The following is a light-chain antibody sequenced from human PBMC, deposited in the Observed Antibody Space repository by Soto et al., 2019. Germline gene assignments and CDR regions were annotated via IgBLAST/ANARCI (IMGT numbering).Light chain of an antibody. V-gene: IGLV2-14*01. Sequence: QSALTQHASVSGSPGQSITISCTGTSSDVGGYNYVSWYQQHPGKAPKLMIYDVSNRPSGVSNRFSGSKSGNTASLTISGLQAEDEADYYCSSYTSSSTLGGVFGTGTKVTVL. CDR3: SSYTSSSTLGGV. CDR1: SSDVGGYNY. CDR2: DVS. J-gene: IGLJ1*01.